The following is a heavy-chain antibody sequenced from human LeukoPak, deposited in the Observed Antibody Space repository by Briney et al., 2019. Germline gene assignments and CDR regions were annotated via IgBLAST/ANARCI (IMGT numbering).Heavy chain of an antibody. D-gene: IGHD6-13*01. CDR2: IYYSGST. CDR1: GGSISSSSYY. J-gene: IGHJ1*01. V-gene: IGHV4-39*01. Sequence: SETPSLTCTVSGGSISSSSYYWGWIRQPPGKGLEWIGSIYYSGSTYYNPSLKSRVTISVDTSKNQFSLKLSSVTAADTAVYYCASLYSSSWYSVVEYFQHWGQGTLVTVSS. CDR3: ASLYSSSWYSVVEYFQH.